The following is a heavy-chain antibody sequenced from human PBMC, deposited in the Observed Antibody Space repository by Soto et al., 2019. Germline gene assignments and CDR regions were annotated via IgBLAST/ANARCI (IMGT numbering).Heavy chain of an antibody. Sequence: PGGSVRLSCAASGFTFSSYSMNWVRQGPGKGLEWVSSISSSSSYIYYADSVKGRFTISRDNAKNSLYLQMNSLRAEDTAVYYCAKDRFWSGSLNWFDPWGQGTLVTVSS. D-gene: IGHD3-3*01. CDR2: ISSSSSYI. J-gene: IGHJ5*02. CDR1: GFTFSSYS. CDR3: AKDRFWSGSLNWFDP. V-gene: IGHV3-21*01.